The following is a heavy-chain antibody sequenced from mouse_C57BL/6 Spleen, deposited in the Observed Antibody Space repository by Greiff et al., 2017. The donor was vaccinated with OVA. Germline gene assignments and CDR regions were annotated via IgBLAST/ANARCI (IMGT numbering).Heavy chain of an antibody. J-gene: IGHJ2*01. V-gene: IGHV1-59*01. Sequence: VQLQQPGAELVRPGTSVKLSCKASGYTFTSYWMHWVKQRPGQGLEWIGVIDPSDSYTNYNQKFKGKATLTVDTSSSTAYMQLSSLTSEDSAVYYCARPHYYGSSGVYFDYWGQGTTLTVSS. D-gene: IGHD1-1*01. CDR1: GYTFTSYW. CDR3: ARPHYYGSSGVYFDY. CDR2: IDPSDSYT.